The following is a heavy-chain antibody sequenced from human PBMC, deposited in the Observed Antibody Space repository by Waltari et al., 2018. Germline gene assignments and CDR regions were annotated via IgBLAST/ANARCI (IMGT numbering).Heavy chain of an antibody. CDR2: ISDSGVIT. Sequence: EVHLLESGGGLAQPGGSLRLSCAASGFNFISDALSWVRQAPGKGLEWVSGISDSGVITKYADSVKGLFTVSRDNSKNTVFLQLNSLRAEDTAIYYCARHLYSIDYLELGYWGQGTLVTVSS. CDR3: ARHLYSIDYLELGY. D-gene: IGHD3-22*01. CDR1: GFNFISDA. J-gene: IGHJ4*02. V-gene: IGHV3-23*01.